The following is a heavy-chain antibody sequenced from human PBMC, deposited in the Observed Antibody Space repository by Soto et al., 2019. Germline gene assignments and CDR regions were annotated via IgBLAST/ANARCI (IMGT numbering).Heavy chain of an antibody. V-gene: IGHV3-30*03. CDR3: ARAYGSGSYPSDY. CDR1: GFIYSSCA. D-gene: IGHD3-10*01. Sequence: PGGSLRLSCSASGFIYSSCAMHWVRQVPGKGLEWLAVVSHDGTLYPYADSVKGRFIISRHSSKNTLYLQMNSLRAEDTAVYYCARAYGSGSYPSDYWGQGTQVTVSS. CDR2: VSHDGTLY. J-gene: IGHJ4*02.